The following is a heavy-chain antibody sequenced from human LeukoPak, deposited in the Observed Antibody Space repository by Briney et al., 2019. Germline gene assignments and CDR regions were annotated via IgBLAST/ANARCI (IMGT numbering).Heavy chain of an antibody. CDR3: AVGLIVVAPAAMSGMDY. Sequence: GGSLRLSCAASGFTFSSFGMTWVRQAPGKGLEWVSTITGSGGITYYADSVKGRFTISRDNSKNTLYLQVNSLRAEDTAVYYCAVGLIVVAPAAMSGMDYWGQGTLVTVSS. V-gene: IGHV3-23*01. D-gene: IGHD2-2*01. J-gene: IGHJ4*02. CDR2: ITGSGGIT. CDR1: GFTFSSFG.